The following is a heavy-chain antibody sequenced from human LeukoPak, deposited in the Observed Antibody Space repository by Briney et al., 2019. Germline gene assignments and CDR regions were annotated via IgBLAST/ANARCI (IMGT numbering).Heavy chain of an antibody. J-gene: IGHJ6*03. CDR2: ISGSGVHT. Sequence: GGSLRLSCSASGFTLNSYAMSWVRQAPGKGPEWVSGISGSGVHTYYADSVKGRFTISRDNSKNTLYLQMNSLRDEDTAVYYCATLGGPYNWDYAGLNYMDVWGKGTTATVSS. CDR1: GFTLNSYA. CDR3: ATLGGPYNWDYAGLNYMDV. D-gene: IGHD1-7*01. V-gene: IGHV3-23*01.